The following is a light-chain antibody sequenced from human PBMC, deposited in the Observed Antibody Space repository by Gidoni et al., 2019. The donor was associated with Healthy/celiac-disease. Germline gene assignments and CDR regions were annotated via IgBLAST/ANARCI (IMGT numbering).Light chain of an antibody. CDR2: GAS. J-gene: IGKJ1*01. CDR1: QSVSSSY. Sequence: IVLTHSPRTLSLSPGERATLPCRASQSVSSSYLAWYQQKPGQAPRLLIYGASSRATGIPDRFSGSGSGTDFTLTISRLEPEDFAVYYCQQYGSSPRTFGQGTKVEIK. V-gene: IGKV3-20*01. CDR3: QQYGSSPRT.